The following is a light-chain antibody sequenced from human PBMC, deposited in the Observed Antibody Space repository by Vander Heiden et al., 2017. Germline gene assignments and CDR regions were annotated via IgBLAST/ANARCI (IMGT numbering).Light chain of an antibody. V-gene: IGKV1-33*01. Sequence: DIQLTQSPSSLSASVGDRVTITCQASQDISNYFNWYQQKPGKAPKLLIYDASNLETGVPSRFSGSGSGTYFTFTISSLQPEDIATYYCQQYDNLPWTFGQGTKVEIK. CDR2: DAS. J-gene: IGKJ1*01. CDR1: QDISNY. CDR3: QQYDNLPWT.